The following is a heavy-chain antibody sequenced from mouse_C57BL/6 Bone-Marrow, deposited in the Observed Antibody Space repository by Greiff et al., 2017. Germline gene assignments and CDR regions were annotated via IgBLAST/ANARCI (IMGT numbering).Heavy chain of an antibody. CDR1: GYTFTSYW. J-gene: IGHJ2*01. V-gene: IGHV1-59*01. Sequence: VQLQQPGAELVRPGTSVKLSCKASGYTFTSYWMHWVKQRPGQGLAWIGVLDPSDSYTNSNQKFQGKATLTVDTSSSTAYMQRSSRTDEDSAVYYCAREAGSSTIDDWGKGTTLTVSS. CDR2: LDPSDSYT. CDR3: AREAGSSTIDD. D-gene: IGHD1-1*01.